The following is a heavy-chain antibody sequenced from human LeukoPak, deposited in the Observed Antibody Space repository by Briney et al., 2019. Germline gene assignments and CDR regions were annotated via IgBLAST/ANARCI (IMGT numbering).Heavy chain of an antibody. V-gene: IGHV3-30*02. D-gene: IGHD2-15*01. Sequence: GGSLRLFCAASGHIFSDYGIHWARHAPAKGLEEVTYIPGEGDKKYYADSVKGRFTISRVNSEHTLWLQMDSLRVDDTAVYYCAKDWGHCTGVSCYSGGLMPWGQGTLVTVSS. CDR1: GHIFSDYG. CDR2: IPGEGDKK. CDR3: AKDWGHCTGVSCYSGGLMP. J-gene: IGHJ5*02.